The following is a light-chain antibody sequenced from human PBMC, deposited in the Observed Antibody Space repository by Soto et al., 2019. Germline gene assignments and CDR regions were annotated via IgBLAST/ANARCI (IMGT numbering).Light chain of an antibody. V-gene: IGKV3-11*01. Sequence: EIVLTQSPATLALSPGERPTLSCRASQSVSSYLAWYQQKPGQAPRLXXYDASKRATGIPARFSGIVSGTDFTLTICRLEPEDFASYYGQQRSNWPPWTFGQGTKVDI. CDR2: DAS. CDR3: QQRSNWPPWT. CDR1: QSVSSY. J-gene: IGKJ1*01.